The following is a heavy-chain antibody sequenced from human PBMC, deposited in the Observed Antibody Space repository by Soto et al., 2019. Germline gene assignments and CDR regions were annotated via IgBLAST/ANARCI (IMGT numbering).Heavy chain of an antibody. CDR1: GYTFENYG. V-gene: IGHV1-18*04. D-gene: IGHD2-2*01. CDR3: ARDSGFVFVTTCYFDY. J-gene: IGHJ4*02. CDR2: ISVYNGRT. Sequence: ASVKVSCKTSGYTFENYGITWVCQAPGPGLEWMGWISVYNGRTKSAQKFQGRVTLTTETSTNTAYLEMRSQSSDDKAVYYCARDSGFVFVTTCYFDYWGQGTRVT.